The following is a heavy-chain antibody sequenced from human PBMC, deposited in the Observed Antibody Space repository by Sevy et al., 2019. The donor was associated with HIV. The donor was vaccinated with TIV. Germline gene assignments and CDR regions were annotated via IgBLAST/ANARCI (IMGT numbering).Heavy chain of an antibody. Sequence: GGSLRLSCAASGFTFGGSAMHWVRQASGKGLEWVGRIRSKANNYATAHAASVKGRFTISRDDSKNTAYLQMNSLKTEDTAVYYCTRLGGTVVTPYYAMDVWGQRTTVTASS. J-gene: IGHJ6*02. V-gene: IGHV3-73*01. CDR1: GFTFGGSA. CDR2: IRSKANNYAT. D-gene: IGHD3-16*01. CDR3: TRLGGTVVTPYYAMDV.